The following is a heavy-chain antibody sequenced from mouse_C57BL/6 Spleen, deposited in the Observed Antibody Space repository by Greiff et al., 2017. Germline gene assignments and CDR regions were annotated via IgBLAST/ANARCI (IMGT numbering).Heavy chain of an antibody. CDR1: GFSLTSYG. CDR2: IWSDGST. CDR3: AREGLRQKGYAMDY. J-gene: IGHJ4*01. D-gene: IGHD2-2*01. V-gene: IGHV2-6*03. Sequence: VKLVESGPGLVAPSQSLSITCTVSGFSLTSYGVHWVRQPPGKGLEWLVVIWSDGSTTYNSALKSRLSISKDNSKSQVFLKMNSLQTDDTAMYYCAREGLRQKGYAMDYWGQGTSVTVSS.